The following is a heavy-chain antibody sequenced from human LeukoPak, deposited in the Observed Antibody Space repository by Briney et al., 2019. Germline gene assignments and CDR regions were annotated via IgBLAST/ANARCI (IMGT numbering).Heavy chain of an antibody. J-gene: IGHJ6*02. CDR2: IYSGGST. CDR3: VRPKHSSISWLHYGMDV. V-gene: IGHV3-66*04. CDR1: GLTVSSNH. D-gene: IGHD2-2*01. Sequence: PGGSLRLSCTVSGLTVSSNHMTWVRQAPGKGLEWVSLIYSGGSTYYADSVKGRFTISRDSSRDTLYLQMNNLRDEDTAVYYCVRPKHSSISWLHYGMDVWGQGTTVTVSS.